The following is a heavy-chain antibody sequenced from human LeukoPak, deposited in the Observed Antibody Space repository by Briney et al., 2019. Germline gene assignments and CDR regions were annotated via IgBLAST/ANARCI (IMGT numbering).Heavy chain of an antibody. CDR2: INPNSGGT. D-gene: IGHD7-27*01. CDR3: ARGSLWGSGPWFDP. Sequence: ASVKVSCKASGYTLTGYYMHWVRQAPGQGLEWMGWINPNSGGTNYAQKFQGRVTMTRDTSISTAYMELSRLRSDDTAVYYCARGSLWGSGPWFDPWGQGTLVTVSS. V-gene: IGHV1-2*02. J-gene: IGHJ5*02. CDR1: GYTLTGYY.